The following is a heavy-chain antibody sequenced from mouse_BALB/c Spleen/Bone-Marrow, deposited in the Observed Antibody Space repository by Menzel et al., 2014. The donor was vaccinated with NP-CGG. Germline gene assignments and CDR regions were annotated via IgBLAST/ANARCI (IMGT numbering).Heavy chain of an antibody. V-gene: IGHV5-12-1*01. J-gene: IGHJ4*01. CDR3: ARQRGYAYAMDY. CDR2: ISSGGGST. CDR1: GFAFSGND. Sequence: EVMLVESGGGLVKPGVSLKLSCAASGFAFSGNDMSWVRQTPEKRLEWVAYISSGGGSTYYPDTVKGRFTISRDNAKNTLYLQMNSLKSEDTAMYYCARQRGYAYAMDYWGQGTSVTVSS. D-gene: IGHD2-2*01.